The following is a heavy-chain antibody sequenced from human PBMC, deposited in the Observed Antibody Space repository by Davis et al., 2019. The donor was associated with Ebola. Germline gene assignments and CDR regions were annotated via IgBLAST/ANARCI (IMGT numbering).Heavy chain of an antibody. CDR1: GFTFSNYG. J-gene: IGHJ4*02. V-gene: IGHV3-23*01. CDR3: AKDREYTYGTLFDY. CDR2: ISGSGGDT. Sequence: GESLKISCAASGFTFSNYGMTWVRQAPGKGLEWVSAISGSGGDTFYAESVKGRFTISRDNSKNTLFLEMNSLRGGDTALYYCAKDREYTYGTLFDYWGQGTLVTVSS. D-gene: IGHD3-10*01.